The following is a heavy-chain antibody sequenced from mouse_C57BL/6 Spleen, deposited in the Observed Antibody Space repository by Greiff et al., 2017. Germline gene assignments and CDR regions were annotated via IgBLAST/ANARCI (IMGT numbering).Heavy chain of an antibody. D-gene: IGHD3-2*02. CDR2: ISDGGSYT. Sequence: EVQVVESGGGLVKPGGSLKLSCAASGFTFSSYAMSWVRQTPEKRLEWVATISDGGSYTYYPDNVKGRFTISRDNAKNNLYLQMSHLKSEDTAMYYCARDGAAQATAMDYWGQGTSVTVSS. J-gene: IGHJ4*01. CDR1: GFTFSSYA. V-gene: IGHV5-4*01. CDR3: ARDGAAQATAMDY.